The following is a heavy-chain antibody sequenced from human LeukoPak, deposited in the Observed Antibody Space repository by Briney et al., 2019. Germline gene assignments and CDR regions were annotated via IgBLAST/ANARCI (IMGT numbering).Heavy chain of an antibody. D-gene: IGHD3-22*01. CDR2: IYTSGST. J-gene: IGHJ4*02. CDR3: ASSSTGWDYYDSSGYYAFDY. Sequence: SETLSLTCTVSGGSISSYYWSWIRQPAGKGLKWIGRIYTSGSTNYNPSLKSRVTMSVDTSKNQFSLKLSSVTAADTAVYYCASSSTGWDYYDSSGYYAFDYWGQGTLVTVSS. CDR1: GGSISSYY. V-gene: IGHV4-4*07.